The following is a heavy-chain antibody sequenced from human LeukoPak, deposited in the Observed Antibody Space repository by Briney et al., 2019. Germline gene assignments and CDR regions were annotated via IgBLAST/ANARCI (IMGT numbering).Heavy chain of an antibody. Sequence: ASVKVSCKASGYTFTGYYIHWVRQAPGQGLEWMGWINPNSGGTNYAQKFQGRVTMTRDTSISTAYMDLSRLRSDDTAVYYCARQDSSGWALPHDCWGLGTLVTVSS. CDR3: ARQDSSGWALPHDC. CDR1: GYTFTGYY. CDR2: INPNSGGT. D-gene: IGHD6-19*01. V-gene: IGHV1-2*02. J-gene: IGHJ4*02.